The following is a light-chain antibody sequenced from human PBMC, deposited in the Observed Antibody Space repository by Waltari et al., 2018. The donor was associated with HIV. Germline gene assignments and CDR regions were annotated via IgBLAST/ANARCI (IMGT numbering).Light chain of an antibody. V-gene: IGLV7-43*01. J-gene: IGLJ2*01. CDR3: MLFFRSSYL. CDR2: SST. CDR1: TGPVNIGHY. Sequence: QAVVTQEPSVTVSPGGPVTLNCISATGPVNIGHYANWFQQRPGQPPRPLIYSSTRRHSLTPKRFSASLVDDRAAPILSTVWPEDEALYYCMLFFRSSYLFGGGTKVTVL.